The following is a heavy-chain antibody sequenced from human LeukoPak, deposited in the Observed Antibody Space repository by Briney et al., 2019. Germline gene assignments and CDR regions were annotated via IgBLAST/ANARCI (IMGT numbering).Heavy chain of an antibody. J-gene: IGHJ4*02. CDR2: IYYSGST. CDR1: GGSISSGSYY. V-gene: IGHV4-61*01. Sequence: PSETLSLTCTVSGGSISSGSYYWSWIRQPPGKGLEWIGYIYYSGSTNYNPSLKSRVTISVDTSKNQFSLKLSSVTAADTAVYYCARGGFGPYYYDSSGYPPPYFDYWGQGTLVTVSS. CDR3: ARGGFGPYYYDSSGYPPPYFDY. D-gene: IGHD3-22*01.